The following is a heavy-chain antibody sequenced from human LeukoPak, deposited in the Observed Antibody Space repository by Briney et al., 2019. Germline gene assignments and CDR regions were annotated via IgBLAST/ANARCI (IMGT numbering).Heavy chain of an antibody. CDR1: GYGFTSYW. J-gene: IGHJ5*02. V-gene: IGHV5-51*01. CDR2: IYPGDSDT. Sequence: GESLKISCKGSGYGFTSYWIGWVRQMPGKGLEWMGIIYPGDSDTRYSPSFQGQVIISADKSISTAYLQWSSLKASDTAMYYCARTVDTAMVIGGRPNWFDPWGQGTLVTVSS. D-gene: IGHD5-18*01. CDR3: ARTVDTAMVIGGRPNWFDP.